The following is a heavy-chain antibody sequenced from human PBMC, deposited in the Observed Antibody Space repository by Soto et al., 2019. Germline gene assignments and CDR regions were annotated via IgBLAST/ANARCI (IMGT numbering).Heavy chain of an antibody. V-gene: IGHV4-59*01. Sequence: SETLSLTCTVSGGSISTYYWSWIRQPPGKGLEWIGYIYYSGSTSYNPSLKSRVTISVDTSKNQFSLKLRSVTAADTAVYCCARDRSSGWQQGCGMDVWGQGTTVTVSS. CDR2: IYYSGST. D-gene: IGHD6-19*01. CDR1: GGSISTYY. CDR3: ARDRSSGWQQGCGMDV. J-gene: IGHJ6*02.